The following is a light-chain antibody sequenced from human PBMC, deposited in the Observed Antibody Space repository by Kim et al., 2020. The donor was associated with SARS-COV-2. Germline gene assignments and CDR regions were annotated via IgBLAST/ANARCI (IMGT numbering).Light chain of an antibody. CDR1: SIGSKS. CDR3: QVWDSSSDHRVV. J-gene: IGLJ2*01. Sequence: SYELTQPPSVSVAPGMTARITCGGNSIGSKSVHWYQQKPGQAPVLVINYDSDRPSGIPERFSGSNSGNTATLTISRVEAGDEADYYCQVWDSSSDHRVVFGGGTQLTVL. V-gene: IGLV3-21*04. CDR2: YDS.